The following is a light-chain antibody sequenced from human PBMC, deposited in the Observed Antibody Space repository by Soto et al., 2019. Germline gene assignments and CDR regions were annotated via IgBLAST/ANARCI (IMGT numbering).Light chain of an antibody. V-gene: IGKV3-20*01. CDR2: GAS. Sequence: EIVLTQSPGTLYLSPGERATLSCRASQSVSSGYLAWYQQKPGQAPRLLLFGASNRTTGIPDRFSGSGSGTDFTLTIRRLEPEDFAVYSCHQYGSSPYTFGQGTKLEI. J-gene: IGKJ2*01. CDR1: QSVSSGY. CDR3: HQYGSSPYT.